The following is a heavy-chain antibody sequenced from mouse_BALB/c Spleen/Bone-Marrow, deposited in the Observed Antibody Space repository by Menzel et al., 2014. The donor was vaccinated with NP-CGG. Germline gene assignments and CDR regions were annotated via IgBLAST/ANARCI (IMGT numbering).Heavy chain of an antibody. CDR2: IRNKANGYTT. D-gene: IGHD2-4*01. CDR3: ARDRGLTYFDY. Sequence: EVKLVDSGGGLVQPGDSLRLSCATSGFTFTDYYMNWVRQPPGKALEWLGFIRNKANGYTTEYSASVKGRFTISRDNSQSILYLQMNTLRAEDSATYYCARDRGLTYFDYWGQGTTLTASS. J-gene: IGHJ2*01. V-gene: IGHV7-3*02. CDR1: GFTFTDYY.